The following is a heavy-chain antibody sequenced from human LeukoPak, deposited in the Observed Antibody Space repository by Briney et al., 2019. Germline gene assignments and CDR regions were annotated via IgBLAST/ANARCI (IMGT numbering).Heavy chain of an antibody. Sequence: GGSLRLSCAASGLTFSSCSMNWVRQAPGKGLEWLSYISSSGGTMYYADSVKGRFTISRDNAKNSLYLQMSSLRVEDTAIYYCTRGYDISDHWGQGTVVTVSS. J-gene: IGHJ5*02. V-gene: IGHV3-48*04. CDR2: ISSSGGTM. D-gene: IGHD3-9*01. CDR3: TRGYDISDH. CDR1: GLTFSSCS.